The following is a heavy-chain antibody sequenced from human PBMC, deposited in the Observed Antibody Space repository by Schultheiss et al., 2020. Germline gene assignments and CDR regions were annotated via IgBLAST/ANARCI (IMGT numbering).Heavy chain of an antibody. CDR3: ARSSLNWGSLDYYFEN. J-gene: IGHJ4*02. CDR1: GFTFNTYG. CDR2: ISYDGTQK. D-gene: IGHD7-27*01. V-gene: IGHV3-30*03. Sequence: GGSLRLSCAASGFTFNTYGMHWVRQAPGKGPEWVAVISYDGTQKYYGDSVKGRFTISRDNSKNTLSLQMNSLRAEDTAVYYCARSSLNWGSLDYYFENWGQGTLVTVSS.